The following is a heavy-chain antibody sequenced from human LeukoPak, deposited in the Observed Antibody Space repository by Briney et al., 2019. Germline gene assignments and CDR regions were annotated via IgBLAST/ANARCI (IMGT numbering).Heavy chain of an antibody. J-gene: IGHJ4*02. D-gene: IGHD6-13*01. CDR2: IIPILGIA. Sequence: ASVKVSCKGSGGTFSSYAISWVRQAPGQGLEWMGRIIPILGIANYAQKFQGRVTITADKSTSTAYMELSSLRSEDTAVYYCARVKAPGIAAAIRDYWGQGTLVTVSS. CDR1: GGTFSSYA. V-gene: IGHV1-69*04. CDR3: ARVKAPGIAAAIRDY.